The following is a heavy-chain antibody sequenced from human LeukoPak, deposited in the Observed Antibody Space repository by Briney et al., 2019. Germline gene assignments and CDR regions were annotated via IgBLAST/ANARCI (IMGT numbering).Heavy chain of an antibody. J-gene: IGHJ4*02. D-gene: IGHD3-22*01. CDR1: GYTFTEYT. Sequence: RASVKVSCKASGYTFTEYTMHRLRQAPGQRLDWMGWINGGSGNTKYSPEFQGRVTITRDTSASTAYMELSSLRSEDTAVYYCANPRYDSSGYYYVDWGQGTLVTVSS. V-gene: IGHV1-3*01. CDR2: INGGSGNT. CDR3: ANPRYDSSGYYYVD.